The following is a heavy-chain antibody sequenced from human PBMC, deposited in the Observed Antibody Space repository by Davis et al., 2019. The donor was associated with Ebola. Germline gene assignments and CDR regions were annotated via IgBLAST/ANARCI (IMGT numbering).Heavy chain of an antibody. V-gene: IGHV5-51*01. D-gene: IGHD3-3*01. CDR3: ALSLLTGFWSGYRDLNYFDY. Sequence: GESLKISCKGSGYSFTSYWIGWVRQMPGKGLEWMGIIYPGDSDTRYSPSFQGQVTISADKSISTAYLQWSSLKASDTAMYYCALSLLTGFWSGYRDLNYFDYWGQGTLVTVSS. CDR1: GYSFTSYW. J-gene: IGHJ4*02. CDR2: IYPGDSDT.